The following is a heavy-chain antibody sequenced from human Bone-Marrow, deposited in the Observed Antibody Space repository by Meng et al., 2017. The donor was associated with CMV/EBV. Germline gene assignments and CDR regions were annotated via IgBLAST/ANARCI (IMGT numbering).Heavy chain of an antibody. CDR1: GYTFTRYG. Sequence: ASVKVCCKASGYTFTRYGISWVRQAPGQGLEWMGWISAEDGHTNFARRFQDRVSMTTDTSTTTVYMELRSLRSDDTAVYYCVRDWLDSAYDCFDPWGQGTLVTVSS. D-gene: IGHD3-16*01. J-gene: IGHJ5*02. CDR2: ISAEDGHT. V-gene: IGHV1-18*01. CDR3: VRDWLDSAYDCFDP.